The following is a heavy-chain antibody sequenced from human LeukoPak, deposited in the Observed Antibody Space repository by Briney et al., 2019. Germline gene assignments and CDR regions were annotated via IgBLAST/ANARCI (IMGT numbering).Heavy chain of an antibody. J-gene: IGHJ5*02. CDR2: IYYSGST. D-gene: IGHD1-26*01. CDR3: ARRGSGSYYRWFDP. V-gene: IGHV4-39*07. CDR1: GGSISSSSYY. Sequence: SETLSLTCTVSGGSISSSSYYWGWIRQPPGKGLEWIGNIYYSGSTYYNPSLKSRVTISVDTSKNQFSLKLSSVTAADTAVYYCARRGSGSYYRWFDPWGQGTLVTVSS.